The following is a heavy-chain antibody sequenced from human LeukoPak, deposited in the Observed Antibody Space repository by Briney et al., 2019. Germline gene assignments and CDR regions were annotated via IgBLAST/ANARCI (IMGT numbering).Heavy chain of an antibody. Sequence: GGSLRLSCAASGFTFSSHWMHWVRQAPGKGLVWVSRINGDGSNTTYADSVKGRFTISRDNAKNTLYLQMNSLRAEDTAVYHCARSKRWYSTDAFDIWGQGTLVTVSS. V-gene: IGHV3-74*03. CDR3: ARSKRWYSTDAFDI. CDR1: GFTFSSHW. J-gene: IGHJ3*02. D-gene: IGHD2-15*01. CDR2: INGDGSNT.